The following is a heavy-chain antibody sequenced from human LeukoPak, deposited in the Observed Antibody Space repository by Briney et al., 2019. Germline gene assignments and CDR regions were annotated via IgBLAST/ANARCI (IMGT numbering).Heavy chain of an antibody. CDR2: IKQDGSEK. CDR3: AKEGGATTMFDY. V-gene: IGHV3-7*03. CDR1: GFTFSSYW. D-gene: IGHD1-26*01. J-gene: IGHJ4*02. Sequence: GGSLRLSCAASGFTFSSYWMSWVRQAPGKGLEWVANIKQDGSEKYYVDSVKGRFTISRDNSKNSLYLQMNSLRTEDTALYYCAKEGGATTMFDYWGQGTLVTVSS.